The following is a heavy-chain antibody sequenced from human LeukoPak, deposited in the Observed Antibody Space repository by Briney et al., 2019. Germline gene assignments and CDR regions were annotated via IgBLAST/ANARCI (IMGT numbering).Heavy chain of an antibody. CDR3: AKGRYYNILTGYYVRRGLDY. CDR1: GFTFSTYI. Sequence: GGSLRLSCAASGFTFSTYIMNWVRQAPGKGLEWVSYISTSTTTIYYADSVKGRFTISRDNAKNSLYLQMNSLRAEDTAVYYCAKGRYYNILTGYYVRRGLDYWGQGTLVTVSS. J-gene: IGHJ4*02. D-gene: IGHD3-9*01. CDR2: ISTSTTTI. V-gene: IGHV3-48*01.